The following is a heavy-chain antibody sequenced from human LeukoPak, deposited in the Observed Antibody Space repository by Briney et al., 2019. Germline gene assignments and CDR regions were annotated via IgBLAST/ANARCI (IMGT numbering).Heavy chain of an antibody. CDR2: IRYDGSDK. V-gene: IGHV3-30*02. Sequence: GGSLRLSCAASGFTFSSYGMHWVRQAPGKGLEWVAFIRYDGSDKYYADSVKGRFTISRDNSKNTLYLQMNSLRAEDTAVYYCAKDSATVGARGNYWGQGTLVTVSS. J-gene: IGHJ4*02. CDR1: GFTFSSYG. CDR3: AKDSATVGARGNY. D-gene: IGHD1-26*01.